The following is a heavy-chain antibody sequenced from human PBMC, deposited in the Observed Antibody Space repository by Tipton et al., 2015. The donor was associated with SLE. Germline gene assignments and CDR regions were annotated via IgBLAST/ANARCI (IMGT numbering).Heavy chain of an antibody. CDR1: GDSISSRSYH. V-gene: IGHV4-39*02. CDR2: IFYSGST. Sequence: TLSLTCTVSGDSISSRSYHWGWIRQPPGKGLEWIGSIFYSGSTSYNPSLQSRVTISVDTSKNQFSLKRNSVTASDTAVYYCARDKNYRYFDYWGQGTLVTVSS. CDR3: ARDKNYRYFDY. D-gene: IGHD1-7*01. J-gene: IGHJ4*02.